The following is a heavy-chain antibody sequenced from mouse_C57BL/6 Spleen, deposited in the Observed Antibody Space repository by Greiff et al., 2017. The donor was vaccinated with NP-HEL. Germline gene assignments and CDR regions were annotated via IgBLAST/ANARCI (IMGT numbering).Heavy chain of an antibody. D-gene: IGHD1-2*01. CDR3: AIVTTAGIYAMDY. Sequence: EVQLQESGAELVKPGASVKLSCTASGFNIKDYYMHWVKQRTEQGLEWIGRIDPEDGETKYAPKFQGKATITADTSSNTAYLQHSSLTSEDTAVYYFAIVTTAGIYAMDYWGQGTSVTVSS. CDR1: GFNIKDYY. CDR2: IDPEDGET. V-gene: IGHV14-2*01. J-gene: IGHJ4*01.